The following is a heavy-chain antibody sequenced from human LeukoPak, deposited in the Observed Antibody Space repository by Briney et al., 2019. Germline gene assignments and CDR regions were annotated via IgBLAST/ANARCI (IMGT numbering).Heavy chain of an antibody. V-gene: IGHV1-18*01. J-gene: IGHJ4*02. CDR1: GYRFTSYG. CDR3: AREYCSTTRCYMADY. D-gene: IGHD2-2*01. CDR2: IRGYNGNT. Sequence: ASVKVSCKASGYRFTSYGISWVRQAPGQGLEWMGWIRGYNGNTNYVQKLQGRVTMTTDTSTSTAYMELRSLRSDDTAVYYCAREYCSTTRCYMADYWGQGTLVTVSS.